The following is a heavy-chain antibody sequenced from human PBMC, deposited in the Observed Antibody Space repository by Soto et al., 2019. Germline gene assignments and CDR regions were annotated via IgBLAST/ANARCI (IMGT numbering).Heavy chain of an antibody. J-gene: IGHJ6*02. Sequence: GASVKVSCKASGYTFDRYAMSWLRQAPGQGLEWMGWITGDTHEATYAQKFQGRVSLTRDRSTTTAYMELRSLRYDDTAVYYCAKNGQPPYYYYGMDVWGQGTTVTVSS. CDR1: GYTFDRYA. CDR3: AKNGQPPYYYYGMDV. D-gene: IGHD2-8*01. V-gene: IGHV1-18*01. CDR2: ITGDTHEA.